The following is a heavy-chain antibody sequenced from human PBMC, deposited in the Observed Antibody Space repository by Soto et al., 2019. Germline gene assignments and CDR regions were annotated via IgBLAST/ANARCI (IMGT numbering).Heavy chain of an antibody. CDR3: ARIIVVENMYYYYGSHRYVY. D-gene: IGHD3-10*01. J-gene: IGHJ4*02. V-gene: IGHV5-51*01. CDR1: GYSFTSYW. CDR2: IYPGDSDT. Sequence: PGESLKISCKGSGYSFTSYWIGWVRQMPGKGLEWMGIIYPGDSDTRYSPSFQGQVTISADKSISTAYLQWSSLKASDTAMYYCARIIVVENMYYYYGSHRYVYSVQGPRFTDPS.